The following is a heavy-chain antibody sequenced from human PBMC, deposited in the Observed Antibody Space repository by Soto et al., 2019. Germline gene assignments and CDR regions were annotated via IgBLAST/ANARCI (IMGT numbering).Heavy chain of an antibody. Sequence: EVQLVESGGGLVKPGESLRLSCAVSGFTISSAWMNWVRQAPGKGLEWVGRIKTKTQGETTDYAAPVKGRFTISRDDSDNTLSLQMNSLKIADTAVYYCTTGSVEGYWGQGTLVTVSS. V-gene: IGHV3-15*07. CDR2: IKTKTQGETT. J-gene: IGHJ4*02. CDR3: TTGSVEGY. D-gene: IGHD1-26*01. CDR1: GFTISSAW.